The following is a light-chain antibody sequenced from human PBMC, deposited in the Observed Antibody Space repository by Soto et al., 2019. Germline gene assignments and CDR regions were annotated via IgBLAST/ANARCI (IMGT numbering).Light chain of an antibody. V-gene: IGLV2-11*01. Sequence: QSVLTQPRSVSGSPGQSVTISCTGTSSDVVGYNYVSWYQQHPGKAPKLMIYDVSKRPSGVPDRFSGSKSGNTASLTISGLQAEDEADYYCCSYAGSLSVFGTGTKLTVL. J-gene: IGLJ1*01. CDR2: DVS. CDR1: SSDVVGYNY. CDR3: CSYAGSLSV.